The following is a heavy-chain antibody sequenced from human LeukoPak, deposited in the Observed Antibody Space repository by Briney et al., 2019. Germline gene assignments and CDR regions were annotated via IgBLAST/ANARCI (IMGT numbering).Heavy chain of an antibody. V-gene: IGHV3-30*04. Sequence: GRSLRLSCAASGFPFSSYAMHWVRQAPGKGLEWVAVISYGGRNKYYADSVKGRFTISRDNSKNTLYLQMNSLRAEDTAVYYCARDGDYYDSSGYFDYWGQGTLVTVSS. D-gene: IGHD3-22*01. CDR2: ISYGGRNK. J-gene: IGHJ4*02. CDR3: ARDGDYYDSSGYFDY. CDR1: GFPFSSYA.